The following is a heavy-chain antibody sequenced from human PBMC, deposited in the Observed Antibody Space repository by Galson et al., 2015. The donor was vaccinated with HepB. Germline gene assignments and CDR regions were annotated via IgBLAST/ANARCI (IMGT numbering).Heavy chain of an antibody. J-gene: IGHJ4*02. CDR2: ISYDGSNK. D-gene: IGHD6-19*01. V-gene: IGHV3-30*18. CDR1: GFTFSSYS. Sequence: SLRLSCAASGFTFSSYSMNWVRQAPGKGLEWVAVISYDGSNKYYADSVKGRFTISRDNSKNTLYLQMNSLRAEDTAVYYCAKAQWLIRGFDYWGQGTLVTVSS. CDR3: AKAQWLIRGFDY.